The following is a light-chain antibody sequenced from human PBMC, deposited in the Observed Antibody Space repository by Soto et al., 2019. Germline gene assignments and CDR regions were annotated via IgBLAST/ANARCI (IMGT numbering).Light chain of an antibody. CDR1: QSVSSY. V-gene: IGKV3-11*01. CDR2: DAS. CDR3: QQHSNWPRT. J-gene: IGKJ1*01. Sequence: EIVLSQSPATLSLSPGERATLSRRASQSVSSYLAWYPQETGQATRLIIYDASNRDTGIPDRLSGSGSGTDVTLTISSLQPEDCAVDYGQQHSNWPRTFGQGTKVDIK.